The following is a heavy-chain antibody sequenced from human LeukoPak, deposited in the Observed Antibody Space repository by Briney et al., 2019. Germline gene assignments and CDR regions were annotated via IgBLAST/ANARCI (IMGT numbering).Heavy chain of an antibody. D-gene: IGHD2-21*02. Sequence: SETLSLTCTVSGGSISSSYWSWIRQPPGKGLEWIGEINHSGSTNYNPSLKSRVTISVDTSKNQFSLKLSSVTAADTAVYYCAVLVVVTAIDPMDVWGQGTTVTVSS. CDR3: AVLVVVTAIDPMDV. CDR1: GGSISSSY. CDR2: INHSGST. J-gene: IGHJ6*02. V-gene: IGHV4-34*01.